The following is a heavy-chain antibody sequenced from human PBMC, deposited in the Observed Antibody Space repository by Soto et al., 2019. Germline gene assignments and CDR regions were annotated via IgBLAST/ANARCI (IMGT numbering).Heavy chain of an antibody. CDR2: IIPTFGTA. CDR3: ASPTGEWLPPARDYYYGMDV. CDR1: GGTFSSYA. J-gene: IGHJ6*02. D-gene: IGHD3-3*01. V-gene: IGHV1-69*06. Sequence: QVQLVQSGAEVKKPGSSVKVSCKASGGTFSSYAISWVRQAPGQGLEWMGGIIPTFGTANYAQKFQGRVTVTADKSTSAAYMELSSLRSEDTAVYYCASPTGEWLPPARDYYYGMDVWGQGATVTVSS.